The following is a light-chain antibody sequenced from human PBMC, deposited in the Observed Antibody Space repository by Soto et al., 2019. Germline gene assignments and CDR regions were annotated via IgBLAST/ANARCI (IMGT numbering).Light chain of an antibody. Sequence: DFELTQSPSSLSAFVGDRVSISCRASQSVSTFLSWYQQRPGPAPKLLIYAASSLESGVPSRFSGSGSGTDFTLTISSLQPEDFATYYCQQNYNTPITFGQGTRLEIK. CDR3: QQNYNTPIT. V-gene: IGKV1-39*01. CDR2: AAS. J-gene: IGKJ5*01. CDR1: QSVSTF.